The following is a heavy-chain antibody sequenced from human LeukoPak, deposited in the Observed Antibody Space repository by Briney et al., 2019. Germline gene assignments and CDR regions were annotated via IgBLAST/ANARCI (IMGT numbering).Heavy chain of an antibody. CDR2: ISTYNGNT. CDR3: ARPIAAAELFFDH. CDR1: GYTFTTYG. D-gene: IGHD6-13*01. J-gene: IGHJ4*02. V-gene: IGHV1-18*01. Sequence: ASVKVSCKASGYTFTTYGLSWVRQAPGQGLEWMGWISTYNGNTNYAQKLQGRVTMTTDTSTSTVYMELRSLRSDDTAVYYCARPIAAAELFFDHWGQGTLVTVSS.